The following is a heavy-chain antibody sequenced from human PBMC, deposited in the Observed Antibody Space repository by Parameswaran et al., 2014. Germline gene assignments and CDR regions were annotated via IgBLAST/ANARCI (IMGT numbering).Heavy chain of an antibody. J-gene: IGHJ4*02. CDR2: IYTSGST. V-gene: IGHV4-4*07. D-gene: IGHD6-13*01. Sequence: RWIRQPPGKGLEWIGRIYTSGSTNYSPSLKSRVTMSVDTSKNQFSLKLSSVTAADTAVYYCAREGYSSSWYRLWGQGTLVTVSS. CDR3: AREGYSSSWYRL.